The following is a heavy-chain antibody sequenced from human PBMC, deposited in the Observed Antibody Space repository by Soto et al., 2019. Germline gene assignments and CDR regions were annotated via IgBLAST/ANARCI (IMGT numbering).Heavy chain of an antibody. CDR3: ASLVATGY. V-gene: IGHV3-21*01. CDR2: ISSSSSYI. Sequence: VSLRRSCSASGFTFSSYSMNWVRQAPGKGLEWVSSISSSSSYIYYADSVKGRFTISRDNAKNSLYLQMNSLRAEDTAVYYCASLVATGYWGQGTLVTVSS. J-gene: IGHJ4*02. D-gene: IGHD5-12*01. CDR1: GFTFSSYS.